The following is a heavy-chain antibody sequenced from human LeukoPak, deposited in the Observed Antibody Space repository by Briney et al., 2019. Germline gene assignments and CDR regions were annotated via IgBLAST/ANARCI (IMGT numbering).Heavy chain of an antibody. J-gene: IGHJ5*02. CDR2: IYYSGST. Sequence: SETLSLTCTVSGGSISSYYWSWIRQPPGKGLEWIGYIYYSGSTNYNPSLKSRVTMSVDTSKNQFSLNLSSVTAADTAVYYCARHVLLWFGDLRVWFDPWGQGTLVTVSS. CDR1: GGSISSYY. D-gene: IGHD3-10*01. V-gene: IGHV4-59*08. CDR3: ARHVLLWFGDLRVWFDP.